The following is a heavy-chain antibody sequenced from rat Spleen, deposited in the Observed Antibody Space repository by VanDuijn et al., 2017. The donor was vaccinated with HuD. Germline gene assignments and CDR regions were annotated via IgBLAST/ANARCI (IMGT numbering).Heavy chain of an antibody. CDR3: ARSGEDGYTYYWYFDL. CDR1: GFTFSNSG. CDR2: ITKSGGST. Sequence: EVQLVESGGGLVQPGRSLKVSCAVSGFTFSNSGLAWVSQAPTKGLEWVASITKSGGSTYYRDSVRGRFTISRDNAKRTLYLQLDSLRSEDTATYYCARSGEDGYTYYWYFDLWGPGTMVTVSS. V-gene: IGHV5S13*01. D-gene: IGHD1-6*01. J-gene: IGHJ1*01.